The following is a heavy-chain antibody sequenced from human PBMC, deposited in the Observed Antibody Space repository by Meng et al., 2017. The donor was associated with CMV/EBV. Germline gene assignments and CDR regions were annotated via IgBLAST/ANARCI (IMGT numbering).Heavy chain of an antibody. CDR3: ARSAEADYDILTGYPLYYFDY. CDR2: IIPIFGTA. Sequence: SVKVSCKASGGTFSSYAISWVRQAPGQGLEWMGGIIPIFGTANYAQKFQGRVTITTDESTSTAYMELSSLRSEDTAVYYCARSAEADYDILTGYPLYYFDYWGQGTLVTVSS. D-gene: IGHD3-9*01. V-gene: IGHV1-69*05. J-gene: IGHJ4*02. CDR1: GGTFSSYA.